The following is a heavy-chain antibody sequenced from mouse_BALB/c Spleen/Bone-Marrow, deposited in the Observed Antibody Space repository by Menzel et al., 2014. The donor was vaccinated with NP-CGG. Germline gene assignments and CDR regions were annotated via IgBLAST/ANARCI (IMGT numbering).Heavy chain of an antibody. J-gene: IGHJ2*01. V-gene: IGHV1-9*01. CDR3: ARKEGYDGYPDY. CDR2: ILPGCGST. D-gene: IGHD2-3*01. CDR1: GYTFSSYW. Sequence: QFQLQQSGAELLKPGASVKISCKATGYTFSSYWIEWVKQRPGHGLEWIGEILPGCGSTNYNEKFKGKATFTADTSSNTAYMQLSSMKSEDYAVYYCARKEGYDGYPDYWGQGTTLTVSS.